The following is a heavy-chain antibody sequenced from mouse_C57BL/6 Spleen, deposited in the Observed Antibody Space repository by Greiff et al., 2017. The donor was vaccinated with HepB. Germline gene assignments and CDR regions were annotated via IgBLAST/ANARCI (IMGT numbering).Heavy chain of an antibody. J-gene: IGHJ2*01. CDR1: GYTFTDYY. V-gene: IGHV1-76*01. D-gene: IGHD2-5*01. Sequence: QVQLKESGAELVRPGASVKLSCKASGYTFTDYYINWVKQRPGQGLEWIARIYPGSGNTYYNEKFKGKATLTAEKSSSTAYMQLSSLTSEDSAVYFCARKGYSNHYFDYWGQGTTLTVSS. CDR2: IYPGSGNT. CDR3: ARKGYSNHYFDY.